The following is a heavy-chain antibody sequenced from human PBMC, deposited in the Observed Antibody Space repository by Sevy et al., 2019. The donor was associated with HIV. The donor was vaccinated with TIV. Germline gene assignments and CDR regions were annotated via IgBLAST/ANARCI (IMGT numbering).Heavy chain of an antibody. CDR3: ATGREYYEGNSGYFDY. D-gene: IGHD3-3*01. CDR2: FDPEDGER. Sequence: ASVKLSCKLSGYTLTQLSMHWVRQAPGKGLEWLGSFDPEDGERIYAQKFQGRFTMTEETSTDTAYMELSSLRSEDTAIYYCATGREYYEGNSGYFDYWGQGTLVTVSS. CDR1: GYTLTQLS. V-gene: IGHV1-24*01. J-gene: IGHJ4*02.